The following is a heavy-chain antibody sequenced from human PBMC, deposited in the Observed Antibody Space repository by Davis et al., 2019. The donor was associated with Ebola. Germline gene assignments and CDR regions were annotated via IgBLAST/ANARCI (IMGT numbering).Heavy chain of an antibody. J-gene: IGHJ6*03. D-gene: IGHD6-6*01. CDR2: ISYDGSNK. Sequence: GESLKISCAASGFTFDDYDMSWVRQAPGKGLEWVAVISYDGSNKYYADSVKGRFTISRDNSKNTLYLQMNSLRAEDTAVYYCARDGPEPRPFFYYYMDVWGKGTTVTVSS. V-gene: IGHV3-30-3*01. CDR3: ARDGPEPRPFFYYYMDV. CDR1: GFTFDDYD.